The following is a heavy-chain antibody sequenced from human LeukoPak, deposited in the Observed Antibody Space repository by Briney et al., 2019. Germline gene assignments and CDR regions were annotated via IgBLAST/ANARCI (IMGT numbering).Heavy chain of an antibody. Sequence: GGSLRLSCVASGFTVYNFAMGWVRQAPGKGLEWVSLITGGGGSTDYADSVKGRFTISRDNSKNTLYLQMNSLRVEDTATYYCAKDGRSGAPFDRWGQGTVLTVSS. J-gene: IGHJ4*02. CDR3: AKDGRSGAPFDR. CDR2: ITGGGGST. V-gene: IGHV3-23*01. CDR1: GFTVYNFA. D-gene: IGHD3-3*01.